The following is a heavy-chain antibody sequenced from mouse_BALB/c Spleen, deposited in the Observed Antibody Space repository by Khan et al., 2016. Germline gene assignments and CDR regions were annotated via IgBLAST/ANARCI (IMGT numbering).Heavy chain of an antibody. CDR2: IDPANGNT. V-gene: IGHV14-3*02. CDR1: GFNIKDTY. Sequence: VQLKQSGAELVKPGASVKLSCTASGFNIKDTYMHWVKQRPEQGLEWIGRIDPANGNTKYDPKFQDKATVTSETSSNTAYLQLSSLTSEDTAVYYCARGGYGWFASWGPGTLVTVSA. J-gene: IGHJ3*01. D-gene: IGHD2-14*01. CDR3: ARGGYGWFAS.